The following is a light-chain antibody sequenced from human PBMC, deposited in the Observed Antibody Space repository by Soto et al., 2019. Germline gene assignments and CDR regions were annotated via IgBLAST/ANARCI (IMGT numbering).Light chain of an antibody. Sequence: QSVLTQPPSASGSPGQSVTISCTGTSSDVGGYNYVSWYQQHPGKAPKLMIYEVSKRPSGVPDRFSGSKSGNPASLTVSRLQAEAEADYYCIPYAVSNNVVFGGRAKLTGL. CDR3: IPYAVSNNVV. V-gene: IGLV2-8*01. CDR2: EVS. J-gene: IGLJ2*01. CDR1: SSDVGGYNY.